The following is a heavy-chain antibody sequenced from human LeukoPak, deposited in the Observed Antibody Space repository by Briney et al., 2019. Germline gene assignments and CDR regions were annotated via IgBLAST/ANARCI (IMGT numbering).Heavy chain of an antibody. CDR2: LYNNGST. D-gene: IGHD4/OR15-4a*01. CDR3: ARQNYGAAPLRY. J-gene: IGHJ4*02. Sequence: SETLSLTCTVSGGSLWSFYWSWVRQPAGKGLEWIGRLYNNGSTNYSPSLKSRVIMSFDPSKNQFSLKLSSVTAADTAVYYCARQNYGAAPLRYWGQGTLVTVSS. CDR1: GGSLWSFY. V-gene: IGHV4-4*07.